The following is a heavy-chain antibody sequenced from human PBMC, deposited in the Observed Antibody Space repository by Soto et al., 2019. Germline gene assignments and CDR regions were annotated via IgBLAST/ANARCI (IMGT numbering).Heavy chain of an antibody. V-gene: IGHV4-31*03. CDR2: IYYSGST. Sequence: SETLSLTCTVSGGSISSGGYYWSWIRQHPGKGLEWIGYIYYSGSTYYNPSLKSRVTISVDTSKNQFSLKLSSVTAADTAVYYCAIGPRGYYYYMDVWGKGTTVTVS. J-gene: IGHJ6*03. CDR1: GGSISSGGYY. D-gene: IGHD3-16*01. CDR3: AIGPRGYYYYMDV.